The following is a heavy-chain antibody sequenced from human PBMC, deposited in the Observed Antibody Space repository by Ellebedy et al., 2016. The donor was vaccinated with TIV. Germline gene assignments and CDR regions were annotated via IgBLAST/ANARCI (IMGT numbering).Heavy chain of an antibody. CDR2: ISYDGSNK. CDR1: GFTFSSYA. D-gene: IGHD3-22*01. V-gene: IGHV3-30-3*01. J-gene: IGHJ6*02. CDR3: ASPDSSGHYYYGMDV. Sequence: GESLKISCAASGFTFSSYAMHWVRQAPGKGLEWVAVISYDGSNKYYADSVKGRFTISRDNSKNTLYLQMNSLRAEDTAVYYCASPDSSGHYYYGMDVWGQGTTVTVSS.